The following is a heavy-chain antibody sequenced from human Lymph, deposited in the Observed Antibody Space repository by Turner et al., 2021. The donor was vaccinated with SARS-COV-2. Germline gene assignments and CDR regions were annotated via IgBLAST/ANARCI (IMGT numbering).Heavy chain of an antibody. Sequence: EVQLVESGGGLVQPGGSLRLSCSASGLTVSSNYMTWVRQAPGKGLEWFSVIYSGGSTYDADSVKGRFTISIHNSKNTLYLQMNSLRAEDTAVYYCARDLDTAGGMDVWGQGTTVTVSS. D-gene: IGHD5-18*01. CDR2: IYSGGST. V-gene: IGHV3-53*04. J-gene: IGHJ6*02. CDR1: GLTVSSNY. CDR3: ARDLDTAGGMDV.